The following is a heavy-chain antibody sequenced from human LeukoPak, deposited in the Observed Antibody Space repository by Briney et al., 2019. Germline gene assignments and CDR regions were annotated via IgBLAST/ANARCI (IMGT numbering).Heavy chain of an antibody. V-gene: IGHV3-30*04. CDR1: GFTFSSYA. CDR2: ISYDGSDK. CDR3: ARDLERRYFDY. Sequence: PGRSLRLSCAASGFTFSSYAMHWVRQAPGKGLEWVAVISYDGSDKYYADSVKGRFTISRDNSKNTLYLQMNSLRAEDTAVYYCARDLERRYFDYWGQGTLVTVSS. D-gene: IGHD1-1*01. J-gene: IGHJ4*02.